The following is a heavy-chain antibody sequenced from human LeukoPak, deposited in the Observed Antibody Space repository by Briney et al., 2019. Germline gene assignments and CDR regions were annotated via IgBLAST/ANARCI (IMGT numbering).Heavy chain of an antibody. D-gene: IGHD1-26*01. V-gene: IGHV3-9*01. CDR2: ISWNSGSI. CDR3: AKDTGSGSYSFGGFDY. CDR1: GFTFDDYA. Sequence: GGSLRLSCAASGFTFDDYAMHWVRQAPGKGLEWVSGISWNSGSIGYADSVKGRFTISRDNAENSLYLQMNSLRAEDTALYYCAKDTGSGSYSFGGFDYWGQGTLVTVSS. J-gene: IGHJ4*02.